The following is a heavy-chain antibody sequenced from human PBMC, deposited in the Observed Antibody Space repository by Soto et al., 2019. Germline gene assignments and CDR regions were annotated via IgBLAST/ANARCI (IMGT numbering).Heavy chain of an antibody. V-gene: IGHV5-51*01. D-gene: IGHD3-9*01. Sequence: PGESLKVSWQGSGYSFITYWIGWVRQMPGKGLEWMGIIYAGDSDTRYMPSFQGQVTISVDKSISTAYLQWSSLEASDTAMYYCARRKDDWDAFDIWGQGTMVTVSS. J-gene: IGHJ3*02. CDR3: ARRKDDWDAFDI. CDR2: IYAGDSDT. CDR1: GYSFITYW.